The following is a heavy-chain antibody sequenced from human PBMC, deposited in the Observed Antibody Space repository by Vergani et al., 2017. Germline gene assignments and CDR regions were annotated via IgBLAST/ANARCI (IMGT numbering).Heavy chain of an antibody. J-gene: IGHJ5*02. CDR1: GGTFSSYA. V-gene: IGHV1-69*11. Sequence: QVQLVQSGAEVKKPGSSVKVSCKASGGTFSSYAISWVRQAPGQGLEWMGRIIPILGTANYAQKFQGRVTITADESTSTAYMELSSLRSEETAVYYCARWARIDYDSSGWPLGWFDPWGQGTLVTVSS. CDR3: ARWARIDYDSSGWPLGWFDP. CDR2: IIPILGTA. D-gene: IGHD3-22*01.